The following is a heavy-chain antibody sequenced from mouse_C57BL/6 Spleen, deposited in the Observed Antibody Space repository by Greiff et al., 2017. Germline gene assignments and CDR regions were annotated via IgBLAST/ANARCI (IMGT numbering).Heavy chain of an antibody. CDR2: INPSSGYT. J-gene: IGHJ2*01. CDR1: GYTFTSYW. CDR3: ARSVYYDYPYCDY. D-gene: IGHD2-4*01. Sequence: VKLVESGAELAKPGASVKLSCKASGYTFTSYWMHWVNQRPGQGLEWIGYINPSSGYTKYNQKFKDKATLTADKSSSRAYMQLSSLTYEDSAVDYCARSVYYDYPYCDYWGQGTTLTVSS. V-gene: IGHV1-7*01.